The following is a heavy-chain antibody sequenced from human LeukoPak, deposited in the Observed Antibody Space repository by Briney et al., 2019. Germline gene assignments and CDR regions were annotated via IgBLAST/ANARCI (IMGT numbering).Heavy chain of an antibody. CDR2: IYYSGST. CDR3: ARGIMITFGGGIVKEHWFDP. J-gene: IGHJ5*02. D-gene: IGHD3-16*02. V-gene: IGHV4-59*01. CDR1: GGSISSYY. Sequence: NPSETLSLTCTVSGGSISSYYWSWIRQPPGKGLEWIGYIYYSGSTNYNPSLKSRVTISVDTSKNQFSLKLSSVTAADTAVYYCARGIMITFGGGIVKEHWFDPWGQGTLVTVSS.